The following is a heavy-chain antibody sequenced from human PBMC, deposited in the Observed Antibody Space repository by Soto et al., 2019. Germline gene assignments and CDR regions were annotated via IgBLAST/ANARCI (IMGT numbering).Heavy chain of an antibody. CDR1: GGTFSRYA. D-gene: IGHD3-22*01. Sequence: QVQLVQSGAEVEKPGSSVKVSCKASGGTFSRYAINWVRQAPGQGLEWMGGIIPILGTPKYAQKFQGRVTITADEPTSTAYMEVGSLRSEDRAVYYCGRDLHYYESSGDDYYFYGLDVWGQGPTVTVS. CDR2: IIPILGTP. J-gene: IGHJ6*02. V-gene: IGHV1-69*01. CDR3: GRDLHYYESSGDDYYFYGLDV.